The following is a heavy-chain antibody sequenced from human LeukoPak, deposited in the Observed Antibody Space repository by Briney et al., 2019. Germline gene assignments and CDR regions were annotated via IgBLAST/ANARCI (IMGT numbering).Heavy chain of an antibody. CDR2: IYYSGST. J-gene: IGHJ4*02. D-gene: IGHD3-22*01. V-gene: IGHV4-39*07. CDR3: ARYYYDSSGYYPGFDY. CDR1: GGSISSSSYY. Sequence: PSETLSLTCTVSGGSISSSSYYWGWIRQPPGKGLEWIGSIYYSGSTYYNPSLKSRVTISVDTSKNQFSLKLSSVTAADTAVYYCARYYYDSSGYYPGFDYWGQGTLVTVSS.